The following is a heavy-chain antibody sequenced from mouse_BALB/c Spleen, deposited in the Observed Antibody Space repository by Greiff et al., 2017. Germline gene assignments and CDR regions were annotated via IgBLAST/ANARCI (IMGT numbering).Heavy chain of an antibody. J-gene: IGHJ4*01. CDR1: GFTFSSYA. CDR3: ARGGDRPYYAMDY. CDR2: ISSGGSYT. V-gene: IGHV5-9-1*01. Sequence: EVMLVESGGGLVKPGGSLKLSCAASGFTFSSYAMSWVRQTPEKRLEWVATISSGGSYTYYPDSVKGRFTISRDNAKNTLYLQMSSLRSEDTAMYYCARGGDRPYYAMDYWGQGTSVTVSS.